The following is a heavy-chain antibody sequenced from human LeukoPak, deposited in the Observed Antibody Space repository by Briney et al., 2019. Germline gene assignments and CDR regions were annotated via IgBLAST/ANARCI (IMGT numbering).Heavy chain of an antibody. CDR1: GFTFTNHW. J-gene: IGHJ5*02. D-gene: IGHD3-3*02. Sequence: PGESLRLSCAASGFTFTNHWMSWVRQAPGKGLEWVANIKEDGSEKYYVDSVKGRFTVSRDNVKNSLFLQMNGLRVDDTAVYYCAKSGSSVFWSWGQGTLVTVSS. V-gene: IGHV3-7*03. CDR2: IKEDGSEK. CDR3: AKSGSSVFWS.